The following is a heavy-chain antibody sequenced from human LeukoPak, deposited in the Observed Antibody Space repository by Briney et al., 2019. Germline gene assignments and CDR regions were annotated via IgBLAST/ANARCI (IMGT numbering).Heavy chain of an antibody. V-gene: IGHV3-48*03. CDR1: GFTFSSYE. CDR3: ARGWVPAAMGY. J-gene: IGHJ4*02. D-gene: IGHD2-2*01. CDR2: ISSSGSTI. Sequence: PEGSLRLSCAASGFTFSSYEMNWVRQAPGKGLEWVSYISSSGSTIYYADSVKGRFTISRDNAKNSLYLQMNSLRAEDTAVYYCARGWVPAAMGYWGQGTLVTVSS.